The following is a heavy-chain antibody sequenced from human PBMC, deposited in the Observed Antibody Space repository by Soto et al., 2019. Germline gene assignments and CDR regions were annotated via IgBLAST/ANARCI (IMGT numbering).Heavy chain of an antibody. Sequence: EVQLLESGGGLVQPGGSLRLSCAAFGFTFSSYAMSWVRQAPGKGLEWVSIIGVGGGDRYYPESVKGRFTISRDNSRVTLYLEMNSLRDEDTAVYYCARVRFGELGWGQGTLVNVSS. CDR1: GFTFSSYA. CDR3: ARVRFGELG. D-gene: IGHD3-10*01. V-gene: IGHV3-23*01. J-gene: IGHJ4*02. CDR2: IGVGGGDR.